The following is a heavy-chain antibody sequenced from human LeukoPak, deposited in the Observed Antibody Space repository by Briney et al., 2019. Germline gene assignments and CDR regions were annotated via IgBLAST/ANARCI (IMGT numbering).Heavy chain of an antibody. CDR1: GFTFSSYA. V-gene: IGHV3-23*01. Sequence: GGSLRLSCAASGFTFSSYAMSWVRQAPGKGLEWVSAISGSGGGTYYADSVKGRFTISRDNSKNTLYLQMSSLRHEDTAVYYCARDYGSLAFHHWGQGTLVTVSP. D-gene: IGHD1-26*01. CDR2: ISGSGGGT. J-gene: IGHJ1*01. CDR3: ARDYGSLAFHH.